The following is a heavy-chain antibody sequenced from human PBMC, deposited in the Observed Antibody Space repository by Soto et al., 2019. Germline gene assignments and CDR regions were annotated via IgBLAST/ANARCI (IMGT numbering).Heavy chain of an antibody. V-gene: IGHV4-31*01. D-gene: IGHD4-17*01. CDR3: ARDNYGGRLDF. J-gene: IGHJ4*02. CDR1: GGSILNGGHY. CDR2: IFFSGNT. Sequence: QVQLQESGPGLLKPSQTLSLTCTVSGGSILNGGHYWTWIRQHPGKGLEWIGRIFFSGNTHYNPXXXXXXXFSLDTAKNQFSLKLTSVTAADTAIYYCARDNYGGRLDFWGPGTLVTVSS.